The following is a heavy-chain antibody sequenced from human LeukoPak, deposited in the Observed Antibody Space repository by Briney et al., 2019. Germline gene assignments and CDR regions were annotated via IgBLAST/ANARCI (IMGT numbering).Heavy chain of an antibody. V-gene: IGHV4-38-2*02. CDR3: ARDFSGGFLGPYDY. CDR2: ISHSGST. CDR1: GYSISSNYY. D-gene: IGHD3-10*01. J-gene: IGHJ4*01. Sequence: PSETLSLTCTVSGYSISSNYYWGWIRRPPGKGLEWIGTISHSGSTYYSPSLKSRVTISADTSKNQFSLRLSSVTAADAAVYYCARDFSGGFLGPYDYWGHGTLVTVSS.